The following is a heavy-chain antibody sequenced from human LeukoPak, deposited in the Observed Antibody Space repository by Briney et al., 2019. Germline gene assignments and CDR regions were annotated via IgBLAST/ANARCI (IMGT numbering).Heavy chain of an antibody. D-gene: IGHD3-22*01. CDR1: GFTFSSYG. Sequence: GRSLRLSCAASGFTFSSYGMHWVRQAPGKGLEWVAVISYDGSNKYNADSVKGRFTISRDNSKNTLYLQMNSLRAEDTAVYYCAKDDSSGYYSHFDYWGQGTLVTVSS. CDR3: AKDDSSGYYSHFDY. V-gene: IGHV3-30*18. CDR2: ISYDGSNK. J-gene: IGHJ4*02.